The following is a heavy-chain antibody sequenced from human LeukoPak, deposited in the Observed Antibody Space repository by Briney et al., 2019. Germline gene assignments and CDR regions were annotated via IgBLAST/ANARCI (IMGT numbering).Heavy chain of an antibody. V-gene: IGHV3-23*01. CDR2: ISGPGDKT. Sequence: GGSLRLSCATSGFTFTRYAINWVRQAPGKGLDWISTISGPGDKTYYADSVKGRFTISRDNSKNTVYLQMNSLTAGETAIYYCAREAVSSSGWYLDYWGQGTLVAVSS. D-gene: IGHD6-19*01. CDR1: GFTFTRYA. J-gene: IGHJ4*02. CDR3: AREAVSSSGWYLDY.